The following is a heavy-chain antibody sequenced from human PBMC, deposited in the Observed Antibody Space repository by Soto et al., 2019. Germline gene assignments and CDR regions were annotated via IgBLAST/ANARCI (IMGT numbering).Heavy chain of an antibody. V-gene: IGHV3-23*01. CDR1: GFSFDNYP. J-gene: IGHJ6*02. D-gene: IGHD2-21*01. CDR2: IDDSGAGT. Sequence: EVQLLESGGGLVQPGGSLRLSCTASGFSFDNYPMSWFRQAPGEGLQWVSTIDDSGAGTYYADSVKGRITISSDNSKDTLERLRRRLRSEEPPPYLCGRQAPCVVLEATSPPGVDVWGHGSGVSVSS. CDR3: GRQAPCVVLEATSPPGVDV.